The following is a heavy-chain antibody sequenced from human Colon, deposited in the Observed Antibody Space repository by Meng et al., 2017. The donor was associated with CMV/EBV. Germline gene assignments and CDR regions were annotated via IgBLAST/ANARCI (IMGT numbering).Heavy chain of an antibody. CDR2: INSNTGAT. CDR1: GYTSTDYY. D-gene: IGHD6-6*01. CDR3: ERVGGWIGSSSIFGWFDP. V-gene: IGHV1-2*02. Sequence: QVPRVHAGAEVKIPGASVKVSCKGSGYTSTDYYTHWVRQAPGQGLEWMGLINSNTGATKYAQKFQNRITMTRDTSINTVYMQLSGLRSDDTAVYYCERVGGWIGSSSIFGWFDPWGQGTLVTVSS. J-gene: IGHJ5*02.